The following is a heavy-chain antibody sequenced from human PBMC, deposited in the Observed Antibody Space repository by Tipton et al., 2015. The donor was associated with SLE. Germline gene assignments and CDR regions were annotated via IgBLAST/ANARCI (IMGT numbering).Heavy chain of an antibody. D-gene: IGHD6-19*01. Sequence: QVQLVQSGAEVKKPGASVKVSCKASGYTFTSYGISWVRQAPGQGLEWMGWISAYTGNTTYAQTLQGRVTMTTDTSTSTAYLELRSLRCDGAAVYYWARGGGAVADDAFDIWGQGTMGTVSS. J-gene: IGHJ3*02. CDR3: ARGGGAVADDAFDI. CDR2: ISAYTGNT. CDR1: GYTFTSYG. V-gene: IGHV1-18*01.